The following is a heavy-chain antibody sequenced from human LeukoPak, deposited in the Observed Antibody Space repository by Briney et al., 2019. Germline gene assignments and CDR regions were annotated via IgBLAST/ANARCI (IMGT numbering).Heavy chain of an antibody. Sequence: KPSETLSLTCTVSGGSISSYYWSWIRQPPGKGLEWIGYIYYSGSTNYNPSLKSRVTISVDTSKNQFSLKLSSVTAADTAVYYCARWVDIAAAGYFDYWGQGTLVTVSS. V-gene: IGHV4-59*08. CDR3: ARWVDIAAAGYFDY. CDR2: IYYSGST. J-gene: IGHJ4*02. D-gene: IGHD6-13*01. CDR1: GGSISSYY.